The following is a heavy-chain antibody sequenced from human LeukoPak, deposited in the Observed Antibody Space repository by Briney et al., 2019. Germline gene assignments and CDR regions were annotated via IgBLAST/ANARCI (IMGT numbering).Heavy chain of an antibody. CDR3: AGDLMGIAYRGAFYY. CDR2: ISSSGSTI. Sequence: GGSLRLSCAASGFTFSSYAMSWIRQAPGKGLEWVSYISSSGSTIYYADSVKGRFTISRDNAKNSLYLQMNSLRAEDTAVYYCAGDLMGIAYRGAFYYWGQGTLVTVSS. J-gene: IGHJ4*02. V-gene: IGHV3-11*01. CDR1: GFTFSSYA. D-gene: IGHD6-13*01.